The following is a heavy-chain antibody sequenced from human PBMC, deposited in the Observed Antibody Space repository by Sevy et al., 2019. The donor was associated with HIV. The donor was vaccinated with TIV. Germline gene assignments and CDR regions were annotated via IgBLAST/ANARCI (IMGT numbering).Heavy chain of an antibody. J-gene: IGHJ3*02. Sequence: GGSLRLSCAASGFTFGNYWMHWVRQAPGKGRVWISRINNDGSNTNYADSVKGRFTTSRDNAKNTQYLQMNSLRAEDTAVYYCGREMISMVPGVPDAFDIWGQGTIVTVSS. D-gene: IGHD3-10*01. CDR1: GFTFGNYW. CDR3: GREMISMVPGVPDAFDI. V-gene: IGHV3-74*01. CDR2: INNDGSNT.